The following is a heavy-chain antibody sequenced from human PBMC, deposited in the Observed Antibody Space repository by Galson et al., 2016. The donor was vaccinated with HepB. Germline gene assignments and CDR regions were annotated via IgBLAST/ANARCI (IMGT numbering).Heavy chain of an antibody. V-gene: IGHV1-18*01. CDR2: ISAYNGNT. CDR1: GYTFTSYG. D-gene: IGHD6-25*01. CDR3: ATSTGYRSGWGAFDI. Sequence: SVKVSCKASGYTFTSYGISWVRQAPGQGLEWMGWISAYNGNTYYAQKLQGRVTMTTDTSTSTAYMELTSLTSDATAIYYCATSTGYRSGWGAFDIWGQGTMVTVSS. J-gene: IGHJ3*02.